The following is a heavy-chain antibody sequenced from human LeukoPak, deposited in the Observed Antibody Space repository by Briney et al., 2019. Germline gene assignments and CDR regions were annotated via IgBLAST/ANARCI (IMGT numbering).Heavy chain of an antibody. Sequence: SETLSLTCTVSGASISSSNCYWGWIRQPPGKGLELIGSIYYSGNTYYNPSLKGRVTISVDTSKNQFSLKLSSVTAADTAVYYCARRVQWLVPVDPWGQGTLVTVSS. CDR3: ARRVQWLVPVDP. CDR1: GASISSSNCY. CDR2: IYYSGNT. D-gene: IGHD6-19*01. V-gene: IGHV4-39*01. J-gene: IGHJ5*02.